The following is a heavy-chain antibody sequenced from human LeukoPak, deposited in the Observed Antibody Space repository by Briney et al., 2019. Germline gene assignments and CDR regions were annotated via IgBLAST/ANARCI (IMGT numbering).Heavy chain of an antibody. CDR2: ISAYNGNT. CDR1: GYTFTSYG. D-gene: IGHD3-3*01. J-gene: IGHJ5*02. V-gene: IGHV1-18*01. CDR3: ARDFNRGDFWSGFIRGGTNWFDP. Sequence: SVKVSCKASGYTFTSYGISWVRQAPGQGLEWMGWISAYNGNTNYAQKLQGRVTMTTDTSTSTAYMELRSLRSDDTAVYYCARDFNRGDFWSGFIRGGTNWFDPWGQGTLVTVSS.